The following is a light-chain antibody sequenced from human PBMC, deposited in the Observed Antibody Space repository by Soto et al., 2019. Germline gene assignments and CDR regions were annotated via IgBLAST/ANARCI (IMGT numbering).Light chain of an antibody. CDR1: NIGGKS. CDR2: DDS. CDR3: AAWDDSLSGVV. V-gene: IGLV3-21*02. Sequence: SYELTQPPSVSVAPGQTARITCGGNNIGGKSVHWYQQKPGQAPVLVVYDDSDRPSGIPDRFSGSNSGDTATLTIRRVEAGDEADYYCAAWDDSLSGVVFGGGTKLTVL. J-gene: IGLJ2*01.